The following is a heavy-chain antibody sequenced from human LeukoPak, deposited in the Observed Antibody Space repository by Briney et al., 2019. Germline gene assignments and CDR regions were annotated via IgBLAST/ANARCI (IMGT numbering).Heavy chain of an antibody. CDR1: GGSISSYY. Sequence: SETLSLTCIVSGGSISSYYWSWIRQPAGKGLEWIGRIYISGSTNYSPSLKSRATMSVDASKNQFSLKLSSVTAADTAVYYCARSTFTNLGAAFDVWGQGTMVAVSS. CDR2: IYISGST. V-gene: IGHV4-4*07. J-gene: IGHJ3*01. D-gene: IGHD2-8*01. CDR3: ARSTFTNLGAAFDV.